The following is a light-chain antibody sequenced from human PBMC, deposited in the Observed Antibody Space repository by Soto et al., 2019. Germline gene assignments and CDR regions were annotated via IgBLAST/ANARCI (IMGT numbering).Light chain of an antibody. J-gene: IGKJ1*01. CDR2: GAS. Sequence: EIVMTQSPPTLSVSPGERATLSCRASQSIGGSLAWYQQKAGLAPRLLIYGASNRATGVPARFSGSGSGTDFPLTISSLQFEDFAVYYCQQYANWWAFGQGTKLEIK. CDR3: QQYANWWA. CDR1: QSIGGS. V-gene: IGKV3-15*01.